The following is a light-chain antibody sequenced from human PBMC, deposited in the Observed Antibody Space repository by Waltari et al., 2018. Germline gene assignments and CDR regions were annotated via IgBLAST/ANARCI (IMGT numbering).Light chain of an antibody. Sequence: QAGLTQPPSVSKGLRQTATLTCIGNSNNVGNLGAAWLQHHHGHPPKLLCPRNHNRPSWSSERVSASRSGNTASLTITGLQPEDEADYYCSSWDSSLNAWVFGGGTKLTVL. CDR2: RNH. CDR1: SNNVGNLG. V-gene: IGLV10-54*04. CDR3: SSWDSSLNAWV. J-gene: IGLJ3*02.